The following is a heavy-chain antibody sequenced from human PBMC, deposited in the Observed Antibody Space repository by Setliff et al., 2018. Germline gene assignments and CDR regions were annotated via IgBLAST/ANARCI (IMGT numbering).Heavy chain of an antibody. J-gene: IGHJ2*01. CDR1: GFTFSSYS. D-gene: IGHD3-3*01. Sequence: HPGGSLRLSCAASGFTFSSYSMNWVRQAPGKGLEWVSYISSSSSTIYYADSVKGRFTITRDNAKNSLYLQMNSLRAGDTAVYYCARDSSDWYFDLWGRGTLVTVSS. CDR2: ISSSSSTI. CDR3: ARDSSDWYFDL. V-gene: IGHV3-48*04.